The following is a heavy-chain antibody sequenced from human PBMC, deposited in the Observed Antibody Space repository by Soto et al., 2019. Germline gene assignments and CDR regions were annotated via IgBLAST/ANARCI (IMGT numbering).Heavy chain of an antibody. J-gene: IGHJ4*02. CDR3: ARDRTLGVGATYH. CDR2: ISSSGSTI. Sequence: SLRLSCAASGFTFSSYEMNWVRQAPGKGLEWVSYISSSGSTIYYADSVKGRFTISRDNAKNSLYLQMNSLRAEDTAVYYCARDRTLGVGATYHWGQGTLVTVSS. D-gene: IGHD1-26*01. CDR1: GFTFSSYE. V-gene: IGHV3-48*03.